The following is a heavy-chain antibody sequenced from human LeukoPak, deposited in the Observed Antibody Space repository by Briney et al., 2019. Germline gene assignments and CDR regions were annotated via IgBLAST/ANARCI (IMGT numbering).Heavy chain of an antibody. Sequence: PGGSLRLSCVASGFTFSSYSMHWVRQAPGKGLEWVSDISRSSTTTNYADSVKGRFTFSRDDAKNSLYLQMNSLRDEDTAVYYCARVLGVLVVRVSFDYWGRGTLVTVSS. J-gene: IGHJ4*02. V-gene: IGHV3-48*02. CDR2: ISRSSTTT. D-gene: IGHD3-16*01. CDR1: GFTFSSYS. CDR3: ARVLGVLVVRVSFDY.